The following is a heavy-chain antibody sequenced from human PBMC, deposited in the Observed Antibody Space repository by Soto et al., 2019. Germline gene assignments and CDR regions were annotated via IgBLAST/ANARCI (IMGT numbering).Heavy chain of an antibody. D-gene: IGHD1-1*01. Sequence: QVHLLQSGAELKKPWSSVKVSCKGSGYAFTTYGITWVRQAPGQGLEWMGWISAHNGNTNYAQKLQGRVTVTRDTSTSTAYMELRSLRSDDTAVYYCARGRYGDYWGQGALVTVSS. J-gene: IGHJ4*02. CDR3: ARGRYGDY. V-gene: IGHV1-18*01. CDR1: GYAFTTYG. CDR2: ISAHNGNT.